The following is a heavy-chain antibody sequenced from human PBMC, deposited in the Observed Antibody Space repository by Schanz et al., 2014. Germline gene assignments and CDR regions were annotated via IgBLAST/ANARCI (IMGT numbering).Heavy chain of an antibody. CDR1: GYIFSSYA. V-gene: IGHV1-2*02. D-gene: IGHD1-1*01. CDR3: VRELSGGTFDY. CDR2: ISAYNGNT. Sequence: QLVQSGSEFRKPGASVKVSCKASGYIFSSYAIHWVRQAPGQGLEWMGWISAYNGNTNYAQNLQGRVTMTRDTSSTTAYMELNSLRSDDTAVYYCVRELSGGTFDYWGQGALVTVSS. J-gene: IGHJ4*02.